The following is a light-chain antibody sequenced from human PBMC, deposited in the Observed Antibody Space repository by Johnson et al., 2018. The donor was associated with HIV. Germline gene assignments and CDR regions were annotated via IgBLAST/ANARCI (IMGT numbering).Light chain of an antibody. J-gene: IGLJ1*01. V-gene: IGLV1-51*01. CDR3: GTWDSSLSAYV. Sequence: SVLTQPPSVSAAPGQKVTISCSGSNSNIGNNYVSWYQQLPGTAPKLLIYDNNKRPSGIPDRFSGSKYGTSGTLRITGLQTGDEADYYCGTWDSSLSAYVFGTGTKVTVL. CDR1: NSNIGNNY. CDR2: DNN.